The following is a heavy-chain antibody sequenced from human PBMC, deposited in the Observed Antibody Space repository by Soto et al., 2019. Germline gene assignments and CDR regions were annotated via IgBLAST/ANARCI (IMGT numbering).Heavy chain of an antibody. CDR1: GGTFSSYA. V-gene: IGHV1-69*06. CDR2: IIPIFGTA. J-gene: IGHJ5*02. D-gene: IGHD4-17*01. CDR3: ARAPPTPSDYGDYDWLDP. Sequence: SVKVSCKASGGTFSSYAISWVRQAPGQGLEWMGGIIPIFGTANYAQKFQGRVTITADKSTSTAYMELSSLRSEDTAVYYCARAPPTPSDYGDYDWLDPWGQGTLVTVSS.